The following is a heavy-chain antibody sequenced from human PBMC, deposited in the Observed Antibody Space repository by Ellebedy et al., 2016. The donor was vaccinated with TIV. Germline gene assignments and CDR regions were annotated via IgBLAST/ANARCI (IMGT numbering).Heavy chain of an antibody. CDR2: INPNSGGT. D-gene: IGHD5-24*01. J-gene: IGHJ4*02. V-gene: IGHV1-2*02. CDR1: GYTFTGYY. Sequence: ASVKVSCKASGYTFTGYYMHWVRQAPGQGLEWMGWINPNSGGTNYAQKFQGRVTMTRDTSISTAYMELSRLRSDDTAVYYCAREWLQSANHNKFDYWGQGTLVTVSS. CDR3: AREWLQSANHNKFDY.